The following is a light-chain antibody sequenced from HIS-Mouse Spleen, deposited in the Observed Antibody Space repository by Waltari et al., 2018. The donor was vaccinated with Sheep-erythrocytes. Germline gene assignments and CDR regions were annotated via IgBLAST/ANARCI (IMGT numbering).Light chain of an antibody. V-gene: IGLV1-44*01. J-gene: IGLJ3*02. CDR2: SNN. CDR3: AAWDDSLNGPV. Sequence: QSVLTQPPSASGTPGQRVTISGSGSSSNLGSNTVNWYQQLPGTAPKLLIYSNNQRPSGVPDRFSDSKSGTSASLAISGLQSEDEADYYCAAWDDSLNGPVFGGGTKLTVL. CDR1: SSNLGSNT.